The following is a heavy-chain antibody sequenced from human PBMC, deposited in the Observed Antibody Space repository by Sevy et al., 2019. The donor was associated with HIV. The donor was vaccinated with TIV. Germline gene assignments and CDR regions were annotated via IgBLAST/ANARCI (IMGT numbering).Heavy chain of an antibody. CDR3: ARDLPPSATTVAHFDY. V-gene: IGHV3-48*03. J-gene: IGHJ4*02. D-gene: IGHD4-17*01. CDR2: ISNSGTNI. Sequence: GGSLRLSCAASGFRFSSYEMNWVRQAPGKGLEWVASISNSGTNIYYSDSVRGRFTISRDTAKNSLYLQMNSLRAGDTAVYYCARDLPPSATTVAHFDYWGQGTLVTVSS. CDR1: GFRFSSYE.